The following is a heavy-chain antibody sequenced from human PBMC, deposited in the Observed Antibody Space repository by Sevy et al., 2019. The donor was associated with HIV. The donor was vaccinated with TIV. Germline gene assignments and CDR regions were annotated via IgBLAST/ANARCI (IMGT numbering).Heavy chain of an antibody. CDR1: GFTFSSNW. Sequence: GGSLRLSCAASGFTFSSNWMTWVRQAQGKGLEWVANIKQDGSKKYYVDSVKGRFTISRDNAKNSVYLQMNSLRAEDTAVYYCAREIAAAGSYWGQGTLVTVSS. J-gene: IGHJ4*02. D-gene: IGHD6-13*01. CDR3: AREIAAAGSY. V-gene: IGHV3-7*01. CDR2: IKQDGSKK.